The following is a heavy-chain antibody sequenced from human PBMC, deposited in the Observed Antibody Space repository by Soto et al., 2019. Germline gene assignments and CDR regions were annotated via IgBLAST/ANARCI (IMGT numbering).Heavy chain of an antibody. J-gene: IGHJ6*02. CDR2: ISYDGSNK. CDR3: ANSYDNSSDTYYYGIYI. D-gene: IGHD3-22*01. Sequence: PSIGTSGFTLSRYRMHLFRPAPGKELEWVAVISYDGSNKYYADSVKGRFTISRDNPKNTLYLQMNSLRAEDTAVYYCANSYDNSSDTYYYGIYIRGLRTTVTVS. V-gene: IGHV3-30*18. CDR1: GFTLSRYR.